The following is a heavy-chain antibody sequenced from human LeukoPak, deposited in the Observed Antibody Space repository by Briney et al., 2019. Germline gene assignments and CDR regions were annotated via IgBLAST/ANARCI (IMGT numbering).Heavy chain of an antibody. D-gene: IGHD3-3*01. Sequence: SVKVSCKASGGTFSSYAISWVRQAPGQGLEWMGRIIPIFGTANYAQKFQGRVTMTRDTSTSTVYMELSSLRSEDTAVYYCALSGYYIYYYMDVWGKGTTVTVSS. J-gene: IGHJ6*03. CDR1: GGTFSSYA. CDR3: ALSGYYIYYYMDV. CDR2: IIPIFGTA. V-gene: IGHV1-69*05.